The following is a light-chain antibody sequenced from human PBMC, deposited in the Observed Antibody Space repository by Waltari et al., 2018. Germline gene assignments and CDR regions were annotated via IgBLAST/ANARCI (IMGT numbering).Light chain of an antibody. Sequence: EIVMTQSPATLSVSPGERATLSCRASRSISSDLAWYQQKPGQAPRLLISGASTRAPGIPARFSGSGSGTEFTLTISSLQSEDFAVYYCQQYNNWPPYTFGQGTKLEIK. CDR1: RSISSD. J-gene: IGKJ2*01. V-gene: IGKV3-15*01. CDR2: GAS. CDR3: QQYNNWPPYT.